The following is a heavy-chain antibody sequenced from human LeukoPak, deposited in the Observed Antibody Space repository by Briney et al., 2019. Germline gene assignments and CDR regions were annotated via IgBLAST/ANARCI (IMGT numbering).Heavy chain of an antibody. CDR2: ISGSGGST. CDR3: ARGGYSYGYPYYYYYMDV. J-gene: IGHJ6*03. D-gene: IGHD5-18*01. V-gene: IGHV3-23*01. Sequence: GGSLRLSCAASGFTFSSYAMSWVRQAPGKGLEWVSAISGSGGSTYYADSVKGRFTISRDNAKNSLYLQMNSLRAEDTAVYYCARGGYSYGYPYYYYYMDVWGKGTTVTVSS. CDR1: GFTFSSYA.